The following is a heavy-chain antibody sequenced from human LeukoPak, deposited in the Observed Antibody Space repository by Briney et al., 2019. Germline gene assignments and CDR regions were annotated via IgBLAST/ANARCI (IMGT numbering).Heavy chain of an antibody. CDR2: ICVRTGNT. CDR1: GFTFSSYA. CDR3: AKGNWDKLEVFDY. D-gene: IGHD1/OR15-1a*01. J-gene: IGHJ4*02. V-gene: IGHV3-23*01. Sequence: GGSLRLSCAASGFTFSSYAMNWVRQAPGKGLEWVSTICVRTGNTYYADSVKGRFTISRGNSKDTLSLLMNSLRAEDTAIYYCAKGNWDKLEVFDYWGQGTLVTVSS.